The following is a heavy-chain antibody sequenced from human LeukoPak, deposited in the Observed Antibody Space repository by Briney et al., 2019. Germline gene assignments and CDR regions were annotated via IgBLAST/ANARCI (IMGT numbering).Heavy chain of an antibody. J-gene: IGHJ3*02. CDR1: GFTVSSNY. CDR2: IYSGGST. CDR3: ARAGVVVITEDAFDI. D-gene: IGHD3-22*01. Sequence: GGSLRLSCAASGFTVSSNYMSWVRQAPGKGLEWVSVIYSGGSTYYADSVKGRFTISRDNSKNTLYLQMNSLRAEDTAVYYCARAGVVVITEDAFDIWGQGTMVTVSS. V-gene: IGHV3-53*01.